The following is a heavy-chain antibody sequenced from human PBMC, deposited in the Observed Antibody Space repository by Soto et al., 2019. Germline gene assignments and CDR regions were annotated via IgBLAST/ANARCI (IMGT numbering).Heavy chain of an antibody. J-gene: IGHJ6*02. CDR3: ARCYGSGSSYYYYYGMDV. Sequence: PSKTLSRTCAVSGGSISSSNWWSWVRQPPGKGLEWIGEIYHSGSTNYNPSLKSRVTISVDKSKNQFSLKLSSVTAADTAVYYCARCYGSGSSYYYYYGMDVWGQGTTVTVSS. CDR2: IYHSGST. CDR1: GGSISSSNW. D-gene: IGHD3-10*01. V-gene: IGHV4-4*02.